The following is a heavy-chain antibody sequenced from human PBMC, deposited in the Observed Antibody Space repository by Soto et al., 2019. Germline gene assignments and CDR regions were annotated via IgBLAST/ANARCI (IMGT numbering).Heavy chain of an antibody. V-gene: IGHV3-7*01. D-gene: IGHD6-6*01. J-gene: IGHJ6*04. CDR1: GFTFSSYW. Sequence: EVQLVESGGGLVQPGGSLRLSCAASGFTFSSYWMSWFRQAPGKGLEWVANIKQDGSEENYVDCVKGRFTISRDNDKNALYLQMNSLRVEDTAVYYCAREIAARLWGKGTTVTVSS. CDR2: IKQDGSEE. CDR3: AREIAARL.